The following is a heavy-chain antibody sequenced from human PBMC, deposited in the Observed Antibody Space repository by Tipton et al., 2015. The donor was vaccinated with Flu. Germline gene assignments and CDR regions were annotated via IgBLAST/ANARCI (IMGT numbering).Heavy chain of an antibody. D-gene: IGHD3-10*02. CDR2: IYYSGST. Sequence: TLSLTCTVSGGSISSGGAYWSWIRQHPGKGLEWIGGIYYSGSTYKSPSLTSRVTISVDTSKNQFSLNLNSVTAADTAAYYCARHTGDSVRGIVDYWGQGTLVTVSS. V-gene: IGHV4-31*03. J-gene: IGHJ4*02. CDR1: GGSISSGGAY. CDR3: ARHTGDSVRGIVDY.